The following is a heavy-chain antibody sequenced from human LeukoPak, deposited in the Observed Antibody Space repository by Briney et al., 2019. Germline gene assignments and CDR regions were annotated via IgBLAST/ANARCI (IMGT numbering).Heavy chain of an antibody. CDR1: GLPLRRYR. CDR2: ISCDGSST. Sequence: GSPLRLSCALSGLPLRRYRMLCVRHARGKGLVWVSCISCDGSSTIYADSVQRGFPLSRDNDKNTLYPHMNSQRPGHTPMYFCTRGTGSYYSLGYWGQGTLVTVSS. D-gene: IGHD3-10*01. V-gene: IGHV3-74*01. CDR3: TRGTGSYYSLGY. J-gene: IGHJ4*02.